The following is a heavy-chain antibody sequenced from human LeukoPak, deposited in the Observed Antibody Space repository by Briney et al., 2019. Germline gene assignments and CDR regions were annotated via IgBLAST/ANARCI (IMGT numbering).Heavy chain of an antibody. CDR3: AKETGYGIVTTGYGMDV. CDR2: ISYDGSNK. Sequence: GGSLRLSCAASGFTFSSYGMHWVRQAPGKGLEWVAVISYDGSNKYYADSVKGRFTISRDNSKNTLYLQMNSLRAEDTAVYYCAKETGYGIVTTGYGMDVWGQGTMVTVSS. V-gene: IGHV3-30*18. J-gene: IGHJ6*02. D-gene: IGHD2-15*01. CDR1: GFTFSSYG.